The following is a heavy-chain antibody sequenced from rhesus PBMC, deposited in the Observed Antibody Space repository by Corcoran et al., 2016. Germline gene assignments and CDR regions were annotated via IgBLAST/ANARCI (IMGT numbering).Heavy chain of an antibody. CDR2: IYGSGGTN. Sequence: QVKLQQWGEGLVKPSETLSLTCAVYGSSITSGYYGGWIRQPPGKGLEWLGSIYGSGGTNTLNPSLKSRVTLSVDTSKNQFSLKLSSVTAADTAVYYCARIIRRYNYWYFDLWGPGTPITISS. CDR1: GSSITSGYY. V-gene: IGHV4S14*01. J-gene: IGHJ2*01. D-gene: IGHD1-1*01. CDR3: ARIIRRYNYWYFDL.